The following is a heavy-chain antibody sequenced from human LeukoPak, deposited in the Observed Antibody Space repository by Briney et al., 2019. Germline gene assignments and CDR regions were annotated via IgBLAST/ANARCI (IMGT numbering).Heavy chain of an antibody. CDR1: GYTFTSYY. D-gene: IGHD3-10*01. CDR2: INPSGGST. Sequence: ASVKVSCKASGYTFTSYYMFWVRQAPGQGLEWMGIINPSGGSTSYAQKFQGRVTMTRDTSTSTVYMELSSLRSEDTAVYYCARARPRPRAGSYSDYWGQGTLVTVSS. CDR3: ARARPRPRAGSYSDY. V-gene: IGHV1-46*01. J-gene: IGHJ4*02.